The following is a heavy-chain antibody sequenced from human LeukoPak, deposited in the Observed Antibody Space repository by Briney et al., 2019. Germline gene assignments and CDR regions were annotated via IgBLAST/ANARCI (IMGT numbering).Heavy chain of an antibody. J-gene: IGHJ4*02. CDR2: IYYSGST. CDR1: GDSIITSSYY. Sequence: SETLSLTCTVSGDSIITSSYYWGWIRQPPGKGLEWLGSIYYSGSTYYNPSLKSRVTISVDTSKNQFSLNLYSVTAADTAVFYCARSYYYDYRQIDYWGQGTLVTVSS. CDR3: ARSYYYDYRQIDY. D-gene: IGHD3-22*01. V-gene: IGHV4-39*01.